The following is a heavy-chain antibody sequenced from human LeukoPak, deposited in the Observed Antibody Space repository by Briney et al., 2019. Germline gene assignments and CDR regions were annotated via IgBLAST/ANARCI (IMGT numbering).Heavy chain of an antibody. J-gene: IGHJ5*02. V-gene: IGHV4-30-2*01. Sequence: SETLSLTCTVSGGSISGGGYYWSWIRQPPGKGLEWIGYIYHSGSTYYSPSLKSRVTISVDRSKNQFSLKLSSVTAADTAVYYCARVRRKVVVVAADWFDPWGQGTLVTVSS. CDR2: IYHSGST. D-gene: IGHD2-15*01. CDR3: ARVRRKVVVVAADWFDP. CDR1: GGSISGGGYY.